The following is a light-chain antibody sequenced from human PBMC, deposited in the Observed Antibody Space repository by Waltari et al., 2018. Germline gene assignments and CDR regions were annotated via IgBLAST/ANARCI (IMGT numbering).Light chain of an antibody. CDR1: SSNLGSNY. Sequence: QSVLTQPPSASGTPGQRVTISCSGSSSNLGSNYVTWYQQPPRTAPKLLISRNKQRPAGVPDRFSGSKSGTSASLAISGLRSEDEADYYCAAWDDSLSGFYVFGTGTKVTVL. CDR2: RNK. V-gene: IGLV1-47*01. J-gene: IGLJ1*01. CDR3: AAWDDSLSGFYV.